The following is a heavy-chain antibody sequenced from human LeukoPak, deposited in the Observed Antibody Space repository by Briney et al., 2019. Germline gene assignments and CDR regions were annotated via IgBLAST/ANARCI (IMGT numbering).Heavy chain of an antibody. Sequence: PGGSLRLSCAASGFTFSSYGMHWVRQAPGKGLEWVAVIWYDGSNKYYADSVKGRFTISRDNSKNTLYLQMNSLRAEDTAVYYCARDSGYSGMDGWGQGTTVTVAS. CDR2: IWYDGSNK. CDR1: GFTFSSYG. D-gene: IGHD6-19*01. J-gene: IGHJ6*02. CDR3: ARDSGYSGMDG. V-gene: IGHV3-33*01.